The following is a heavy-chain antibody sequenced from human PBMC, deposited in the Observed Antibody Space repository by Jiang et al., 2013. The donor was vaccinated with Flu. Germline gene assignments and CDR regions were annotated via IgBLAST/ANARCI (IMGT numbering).Heavy chain of an antibody. CDR3: ARGPYYDILTGYQYYFDY. D-gene: IGHD3-9*01. Sequence: GLVKPSETLSLTCTVSGGSISSYYWSWIRQPPGKGLGWIGYIYYSGSTNYNPSLKSRVTISVDTSKNQFSLKLSSVTAADTAVYYCARGPYYDILTGYQYYFDYWGQGTLVTVSS. V-gene: IGHV4-59*01. CDR2: IYYSGST. CDR1: GGSISSYY. J-gene: IGHJ4*02.